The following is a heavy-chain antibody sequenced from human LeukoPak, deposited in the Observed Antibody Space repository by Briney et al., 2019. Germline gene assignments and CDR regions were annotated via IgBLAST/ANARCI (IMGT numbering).Heavy chain of an antibody. D-gene: IGHD3-10*01. Sequence: ASVKVSCKASGFTFTSYGISWVRQAPGQGLEWMGWISAYNGNTNYAQKLQGRVTMTTDTSTSTAYMELRSLRSDDTAVYYCARDLVSNRDAYYYGSGGAAFDIWGQGTMVTVSS. J-gene: IGHJ3*02. CDR2: ISAYNGNT. CDR3: ARDLVSNRDAYYYGSGGAAFDI. CDR1: GFTFTSYG. V-gene: IGHV1-18*01.